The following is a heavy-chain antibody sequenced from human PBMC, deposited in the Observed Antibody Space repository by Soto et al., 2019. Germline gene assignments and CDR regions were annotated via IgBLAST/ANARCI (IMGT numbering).Heavy chain of an antibody. CDR1: GFTFSSYS. V-gene: IGHV3-21*02. CDR3: ARVRGYSGFDLLDY. CDR2: ISSSSSYI. D-gene: IGHD5-12*01. Sequence: EVQLVESGGGLVKPGGSLRLSCAASGFTFSSYSMNWVRQAPGKGLEWVSSISSSSSYIYYADSVKGRFTISRDNAKNSLFLQMNSLRAVDTSVYYCARVRGYSGFDLLDYWGQGTLVTVSS. J-gene: IGHJ4*02.